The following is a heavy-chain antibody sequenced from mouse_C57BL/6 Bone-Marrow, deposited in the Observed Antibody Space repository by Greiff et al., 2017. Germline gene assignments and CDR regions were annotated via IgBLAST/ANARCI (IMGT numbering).Heavy chain of an antibody. CDR3: ARLDYYGSSGAWFAY. CDR2: INPNYGTT. D-gene: IGHD1-1*01. CDR1: GYSFTDYN. Sequence: EVKLQESGPELVKPGASVKISCKASGYSFTDYNMNWVKQSNGKSLEWIGVINPNYGTTSYNQKFKGKATLTVDQSSSTAYMQLNSLTSEDSAVYYCARLDYYGSSGAWFAYWGQGTLVTVSA. J-gene: IGHJ3*01. V-gene: IGHV1-39*01.